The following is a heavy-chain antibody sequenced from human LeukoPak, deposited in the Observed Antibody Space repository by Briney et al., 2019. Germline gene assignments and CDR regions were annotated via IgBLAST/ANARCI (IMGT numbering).Heavy chain of an antibody. D-gene: IGHD4-17*01. CDR1: GFTFSSYG. V-gene: IGHV3-21*01. J-gene: IGHJ5*02. Sequence: PGGSLRLSCAASGFTFSSYGMTWVRQAPGKGLEWVSSISSSSSYIYYADSVKGRFTISRDNAKNSLYLQMNSLRAEDTAVYYCARDSLRKEDWFDPWGQGTLVTVSS. CDR3: ARDSLRKEDWFDP. CDR2: ISSSSSYI.